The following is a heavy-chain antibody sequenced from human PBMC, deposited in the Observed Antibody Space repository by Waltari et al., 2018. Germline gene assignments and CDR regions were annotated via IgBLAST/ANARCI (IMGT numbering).Heavy chain of an antibody. D-gene: IGHD2-8*02. CDR2: IYHSGST. V-gene: IGHV4-38-2*01. CDR1: GYSISSGYY. Sequence: QVQLQESGPGLVKPSETLSLTCAVSGYSISSGYYWGWNRQPPGKGLEWIGSIYHSGSTYYNPSLKSRVTISVDTSKNQFSLKLSSVTAADTAVYYCARHGETIVLVAFFDYWGQGTLVTVSS. J-gene: IGHJ4*02. CDR3: ARHGETIVLVAFFDY.